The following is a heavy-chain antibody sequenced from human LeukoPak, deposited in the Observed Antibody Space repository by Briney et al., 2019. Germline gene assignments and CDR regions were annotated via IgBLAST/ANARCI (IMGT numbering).Heavy chain of an antibody. D-gene: IGHD3-3*01. J-gene: IGHJ5*02. Sequence: GGSLRLSCAASGFTSSSYSTNSVRQAPGKGLEWVSSISSSSSYIYYADSVKGRFTISRDNAKNSLYLQMNSRRAEDRAVYYCTRVHYDFWSRYYGTLWFDPWGQGTLVTVSS. V-gene: IGHV3-21*01. CDR1: GFTSSSYS. CDR2: ISSSSSYI. CDR3: TRVHYDFWSRYYGTLWFDP.